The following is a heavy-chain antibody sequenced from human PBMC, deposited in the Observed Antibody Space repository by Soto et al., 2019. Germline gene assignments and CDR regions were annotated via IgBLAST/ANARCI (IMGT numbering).Heavy chain of an antibody. CDR2: IYYSGTT. CDR1: VGSISSSTSY. CDR3: ARHKGGSDWTYYFDD. J-gene: IGHJ4*02. Sequence: PSETLSLTCTVSVGSISSSTSYWGWVRQPPGKGLEWIGTIYYSGTTYYNPSLKSRLIMSVDTSKNQFSLKLNSVTAADTAVYYCARHKGGSDWTYYFDDWGQGTLVIVSS. V-gene: IGHV4-39*01. D-gene: IGHD2-21*02.